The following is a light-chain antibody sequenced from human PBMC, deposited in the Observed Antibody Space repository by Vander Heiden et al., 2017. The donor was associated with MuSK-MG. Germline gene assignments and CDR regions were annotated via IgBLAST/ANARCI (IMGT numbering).Light chain of an antibody. CDR2: ENK. J-gene: IGLJ3*02. Sequence: QSVLTQPPSVSAAPGQKVPISCSGSSYNVGNNYVSWYQQHPGTAPKLLIYENKKRPSGIPDRFSGSKSGTSATLGITGLQTGDEADYYCGTWDSSLSAAVFGGGTKLTVL. CDR3: GTWDSSLSAAV. V-gene: IGLV1-51*02. CDR1: SYNVGNNY.